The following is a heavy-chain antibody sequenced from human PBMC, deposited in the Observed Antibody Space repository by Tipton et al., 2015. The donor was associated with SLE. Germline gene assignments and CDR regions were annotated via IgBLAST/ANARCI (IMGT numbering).Heavy chain of an antibody. Sequence: TLSLTCAVYGGSFSGYYWSWIRQPPGKGLEWIGEINHSGSTNYNPSLKSRVTISVDTSKNQFSLKLSSVSAADTAVYYCVRGPKDVWGQGTAVTVSS. J-gene: IGHJ6*02. CDR1: GGSFSGYY. CDR2: INHSGST. CDR3: VRGPKDV. V-gene: IGHV4-34*01.